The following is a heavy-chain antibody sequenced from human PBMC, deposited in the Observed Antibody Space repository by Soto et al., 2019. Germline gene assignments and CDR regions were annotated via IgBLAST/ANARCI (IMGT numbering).Heavy chain of an antibody. CDR1: GFTFCSYS. J-gene: IGHJ3*02. V-gene: IGHV3-48*01. CDR2: ISSSSSAI. Sequence: PGGSLILSCAASGFTFCSYSMNWVRQAPGKGLEWVSYISSSSSAIYYADSVKGRFTISRDNAKNSLYLQMNSLRAEDTAAYYCARDDRYAFDIWGQGTMVTVSS. CDR3: ARDDRYAFDI.